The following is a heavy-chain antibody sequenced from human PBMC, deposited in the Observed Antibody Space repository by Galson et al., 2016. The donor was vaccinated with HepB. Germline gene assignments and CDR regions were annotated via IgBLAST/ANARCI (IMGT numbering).Heavy chain of an antibody. Sequence: SLRLSCAASGFTISSYIMDWVRQAPGKGLEWVSSISSSSNYIYYTDSVKGRFTISRDNAKNSLYLQMNSLRAEDTAVYYCARDRGDYNNYVNYFDSWGQGTLVTVSS. CDR3: ARDRGDYNNYVNYFDS. CDR2: ISSSSNYI. D-gene: IGHD4-11*01. V-gene: IGHV3-21*01. CDR1: GFTISSYI. J-gene: IGHJ4*02.